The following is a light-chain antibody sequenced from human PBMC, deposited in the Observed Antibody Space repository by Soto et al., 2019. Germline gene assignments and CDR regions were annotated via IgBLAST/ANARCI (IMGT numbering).Light chain of an antibody. CDR3: QHYNSYSEA. J-gene: IGKJ1*01. CDR2: KAS. V-gene: IGKV1-5*03. CDR1: PTISSW. Sequence: DIQMTQSPSTLSGSVGDRVTITCRASPTISSWLAWYQQKPGKAPKLLIYKASTLKSGVPSRFSGSGSGTEFTLTISSLQPDDFATYYCQHYNSYSEALGQGTKVDIK.